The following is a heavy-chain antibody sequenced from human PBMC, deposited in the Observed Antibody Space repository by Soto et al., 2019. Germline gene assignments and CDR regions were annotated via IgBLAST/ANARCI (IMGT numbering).Heavy chain of an antibody. CDR2: ISSNGGST. CDR1: GFTFSSYA. CDR3: VKEGIAAAVPYYFDY. D-gene: IGHD6-13*01. J-gene: IGHJ4*02. Sequence: GGSLRLSCSASGFTFSSYAMHWVRQAPGKGLEYVSAISSNGGSTYYADSVKGRFTISRDNSKNTLYLQMSSLRAEDTAVYYCVKEGIAAAVPYYFDYWSQGTLVTVSS. V-gene: IGHV3-64D*09.